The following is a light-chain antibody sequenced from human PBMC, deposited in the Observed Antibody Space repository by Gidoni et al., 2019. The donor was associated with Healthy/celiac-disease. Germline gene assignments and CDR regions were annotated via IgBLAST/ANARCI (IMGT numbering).Light chain of an antibody. CDR3: QQRSNWPPS. V-gene: IGKV3-11*01. Sequence: EIVLTQSPATLSLSPGERATLPCRASQSVSSYLGWYQQKPGQAPRLLIYDASNRATGIPARFSGSGSGTDVTLTISSLEPEDCAVYYCQQRSNWPPSFGQGTRLEIK. J-gene: IGKJ5*01. CDR1: QSVSSY. CDR2: DAS.